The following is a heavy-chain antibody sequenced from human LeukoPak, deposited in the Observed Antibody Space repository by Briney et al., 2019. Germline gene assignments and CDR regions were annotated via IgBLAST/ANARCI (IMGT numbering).Heavy chain of an antibody. V-gene: IGHV4-59*01. D-gene: IGHD6-13*01. CDR2: IYYSGST. CDR1: GGSISSYY. Sequence: PSETLSLTCTVSGGSISSYYWSWIRQPPGKGLGWIGYIYYSGSTNYNPSLKSRVTISVDTSKNQFSLKLTSVTAADTAVYYCARHSGHSSTNDAFDIWGQGTMVIVSS. CDR3: ARHSGHSSTNDAFDI. J-gene: IGHJ3*02.